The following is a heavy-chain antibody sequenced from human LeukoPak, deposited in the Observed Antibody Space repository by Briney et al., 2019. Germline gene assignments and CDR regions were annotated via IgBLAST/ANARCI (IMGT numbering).Heavy chain of an antibody. Sequence: GGSLRLSCAASGFTFSSYGMHWVRQAPGKGLEWVAVISYDGSNKYYADSVKGRFTISRDNSKNTLYPQMNSLRAEDTAVYYCAKDQGYYYDSSGYPDGWGCFDYWGQGTLVTVSS. D-gene: IGHD3-22*01. J-gene: IGHJ4*02. V-gene: IGHV3-30*18. CDR1: GFTFSSYG. CDR2: ISYDGSNK. CDR3: AKDQGYYYDSSGYPDGWGCFDY.